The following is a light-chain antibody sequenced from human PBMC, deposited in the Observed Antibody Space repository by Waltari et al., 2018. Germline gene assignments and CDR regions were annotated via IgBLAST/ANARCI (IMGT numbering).Light chain of an antibody. CDR1: SSDVGGYNY. Sequence: QSALTQPASVSGSPGQAITISCTGTSSDVGGYNYVSWYQQHPGKAPQLIIYEVSNRPSGVSNRFSGSKSGNTASLTISGLQAEDEADYYCSSYTSSSTQFGGGTKLTVL. CDR2: EVS. J-gene: IGLJ2*01. V-gene: IGLV2-14*01. CDR3: SSYTSSSTQ.